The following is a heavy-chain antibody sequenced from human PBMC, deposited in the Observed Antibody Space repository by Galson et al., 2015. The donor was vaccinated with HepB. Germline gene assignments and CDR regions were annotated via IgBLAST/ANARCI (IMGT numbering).Heavy chain of an antibody. CDR2: INAGNGNT. J-gene: IGHJ4*02. D-gene: IGHD1-26*01. V-gene: IGHV1-3*01. Sequence: SVKVSCKASGYTSTKYAMHWVRQAPGQRLEWMGWINAGNGNTKYSEKFQGRVTITTDTSASTAYMELSSLRSEDTAVYFCARGGEWELRHWGQGTLVAVSS. CDR3: ARGGEWELRH. CDR1: GYTSTKYA.